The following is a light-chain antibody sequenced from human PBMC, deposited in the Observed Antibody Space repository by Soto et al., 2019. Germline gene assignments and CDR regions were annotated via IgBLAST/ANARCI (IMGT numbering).Light chain of an antibody. CDR3: QKYNSATRT. CDR1: QGISNY. V-gene: IGKV1-27*01. J-gene: IGKJ1*01. Sequence: DIQMTQSPSSLSASVGDRVTIACRASQGISNYLAWYKQKTGKVPKLLIYAASTLQSAVPSRFSGSGSVTDFTLTISCLQPEDVANYYRQKYNSATRTFGQGTKVEIK. CDR2: AAS.